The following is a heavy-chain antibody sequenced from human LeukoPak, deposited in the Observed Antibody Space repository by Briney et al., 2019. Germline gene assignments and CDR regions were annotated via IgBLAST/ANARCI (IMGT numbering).Heavy chain of an antibody. V-gene: IGHV4-38-2*01. CDR1: GYSISSGYY. Sequence: SETLSLTCAVSGYSISSGYYWGWIRQPPGKGLEWIGSIYHSGSTYYNPSLKSRVTISVDTSKNQFSLKLSSATAADTAVYYCARGGTGNWFDPWGQGTLVTVSS. CDR2: IYHSGST. J-gene: IGHJ5*02. D-gene: IGHD1-1*01. CDR3: ARGGTGNWFDP.